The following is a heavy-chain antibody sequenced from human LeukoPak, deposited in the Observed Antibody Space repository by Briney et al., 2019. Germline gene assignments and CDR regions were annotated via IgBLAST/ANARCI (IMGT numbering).Heavy chain of an antibody. Sequence: PSETLSLTCTVSGYSIKSDYYWGWIRQPPGKGLEWIGNIHHTGNTNFNPSLKSRLTISVDTSKNQFSLKLSSVTAADTAVYYCARLLRGTCDYWGQGTLVTVSS. D-gene: IGHD2-15*01. V-gene: IGHV4-38-2*02. CDR2: IHHTGNT. J-gene: IGHJ4*02. CDR1: GYSIKSDYY. CDR3: ARLLRGTCDY.